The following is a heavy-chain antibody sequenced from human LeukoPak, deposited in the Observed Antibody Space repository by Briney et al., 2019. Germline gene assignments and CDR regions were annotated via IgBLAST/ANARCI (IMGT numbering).Heavy chain of an antibody. CDR2: IIPIFGIA. J-gene: IGHJ4*02. Sequence: SVKVSCKASGGTFSSYAISWVRQAPGQGLEWMGRIIPIFGIANYARKFQGRVTITADKSTSTAYMELSSLRSEDTAVYYCAYYDSSGYHFDYWGQGTLVTVPS. CDR1: GGTFSSYA. V-gene: IGHV1-69*04. D-gene: IGHD3-22*01. CDR3: AYYDSSGYHFDY.